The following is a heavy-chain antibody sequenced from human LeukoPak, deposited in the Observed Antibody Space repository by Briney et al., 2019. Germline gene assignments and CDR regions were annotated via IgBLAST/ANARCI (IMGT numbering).Heavy chain of an antibody. J-gene: IGHJ6*02. CDR3: ARDCDYDFWSGGYYYGMDV. V-gene: IGHV3-21*01. CDR1: GFTFSSYS. Sequence: GGSLRLSCAASGFTFSSYSMTWVRQAPGKGLEWVSSISSSSSYIYYADSVKGRFTISRDNAKNSPYLQMNSLRAEDTAVYYCARDCDYDFWSGGYYYGMDVWGQGTTVTVSS. CDR2: ISSSSSYI. D-gene: IGHD3-3*01.